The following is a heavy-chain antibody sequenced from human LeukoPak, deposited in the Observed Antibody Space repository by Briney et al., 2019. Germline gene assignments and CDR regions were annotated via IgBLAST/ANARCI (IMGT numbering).Heavy chain of an antibody. V-gene: IGHV1-18*01. CDR1: GYTFNSYG. CDR3: ARDGIAAAGFDY. CDR2: ISAYNGNT. J-gene: IGHJ4*02. D-gene: IGHD6-13*01. Sequence: ASVKVSCKASGYTFNSYGISWVRQAPGQGLEWMGWISAYNGNTYYAQKFQGRVTITADESTSTAYMELSSLRSEDTAVYYCARDGIAAAGFDYWGQGTLVTVSS.